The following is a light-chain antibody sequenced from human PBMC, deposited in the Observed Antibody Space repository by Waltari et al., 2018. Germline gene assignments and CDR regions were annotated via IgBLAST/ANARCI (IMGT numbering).Light chain of an antibody. CDR1: SSDVGRYNL. CDR3: CSYAGSSTFPYV. Sequence: HSALTEPPSVSGSRGQSIPIPCTGTSSDVGRYNLFSWSQQHPGKAPKPMIDEGNKRPSGVSNRFSGSKSGNTASLTISGLQAEDEADYYCCSYAGSSTFPYVFGTGTKVTVL. CDR2: EGN. V-gene: IGLV2-23*03. J-gene: IGLJ1*01.